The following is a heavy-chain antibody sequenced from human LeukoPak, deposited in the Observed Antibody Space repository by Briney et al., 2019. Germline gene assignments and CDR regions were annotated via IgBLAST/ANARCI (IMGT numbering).Heavy chain of an antibody. J-gene: IGHJ6*02. CDR2: IIPIFGTA. D-gene: IGHD3-16*01. Sequence: SVKVSCKASGGTFSSYAISWVRQAPGQGLEWMGGIIPIFGTANYAQKFQGRVTITADESTSTAHMELSSLRSEDTAVYYCAVRGGSYYYYGMDVWGQGTTVTVSS. CDR3: AVRGGSYYYYGMDV. V-gene: IGHV1-69*13. CDR1: GGTFSSYA.